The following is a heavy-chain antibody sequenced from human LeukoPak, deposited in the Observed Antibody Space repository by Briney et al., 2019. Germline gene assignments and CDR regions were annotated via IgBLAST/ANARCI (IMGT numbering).Heavy chain of an antibody. CDR3: ARGFSYDSSGYCDY. D-gene: IGHD3-22*01. Sequence: GASVKVSCKASGYTFTSYGISWVRQAPGQGLEWMGWISAYNGNTNYAQKLQGRVTMTTDTSTGTAYMELRSLRSEDMAVYYCARGFSYDSSGYCDYWGQGTLVTVSS. CDR1: GYTFTSYG. CDR2: ISAYNGNT. J-gene: IGHJ4*02. V-gene: IGHV1-18*03.